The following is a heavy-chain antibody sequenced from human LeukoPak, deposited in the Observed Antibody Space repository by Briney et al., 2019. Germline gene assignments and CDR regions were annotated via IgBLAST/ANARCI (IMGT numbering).Heavy chain of an antibody. Sequence: PGGSLRLSCTASGFTFSTNAMTWVRQAPGRGLEWVSVINGGGGTTYYADSVKGRFTISRDNSKNTLYLEMNSLRVDDTAVYYCAKDRGSNWQLWLDYWGQGTLVTVSS. CDR2: INGGGGTT. J-gene: IGHJ4*02. CDR3: AKDRGSNWQLWLDY. CDR1: GFTFSTNA. V-gene: IGHV3-23*01. D-gene: IGHD6-13*01.